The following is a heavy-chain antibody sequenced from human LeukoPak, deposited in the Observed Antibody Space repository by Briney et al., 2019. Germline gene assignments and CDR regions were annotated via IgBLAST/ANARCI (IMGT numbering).Heavy chain of an antibody. CDR2: IYYSGST. Sequence: SETLSLTCTVSGGSISSGDYYWSWIRQPPGKGLEWIGYIYYSGSTYYNPSLKSRVTISVDTSKNQFSLKLSSVTAADTAVYYCATMTGYYYYYYMDVWGKGTTVTVFS. V-gene: IGHV4-30-4*08. CDR3: ATMTGYYYYYYMDV. CDR1: GGSISSGDYY. J-gene: IGHJ6*03. D-gene: IGHD3-9*01.